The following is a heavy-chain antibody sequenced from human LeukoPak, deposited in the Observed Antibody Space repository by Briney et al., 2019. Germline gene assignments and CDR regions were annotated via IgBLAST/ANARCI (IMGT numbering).Heavy chain of an antibody. D-gene: IGHD4-11*01. CDR3: ARDGDSNLDY. CDR2: IIPILGIA. Sequence: ASVKVSCKASGCTFSSYAISWVRQAPGQGLEWMGRIIPILGIANYAQKFQGRVTITADKSTSTAYMELSSLRSEDTAVYYCARDGDSNLDYWGQGTLVTVSS. V-gene: IGHV1-69*04. J-gene: IGHJ4*02. CDR1: GCTFSSYA.